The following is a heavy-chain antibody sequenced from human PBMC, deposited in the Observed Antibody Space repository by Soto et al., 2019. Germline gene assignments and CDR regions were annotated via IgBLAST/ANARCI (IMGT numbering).Heavy chain of an antibody. CDR2: ISYDGSNK. V-gene: IGHV3-30*19. CDR1: GYRFTNYW. Sequence: GESLKISCKGSGYRFTNYWIGWVRQAPGKGLEWVAVISYDGSNKYYADSVKGRFTISRDNSKNTLYLQMNSLRAEDTAVYYCARGDCYDSSGSNYYGMDVWGQGTTVTVSS. D-gene: IGHD3-22*01. J-gene: IGHJ6*02. CDR3: ARGDCYDSSGSNYYGMDV.